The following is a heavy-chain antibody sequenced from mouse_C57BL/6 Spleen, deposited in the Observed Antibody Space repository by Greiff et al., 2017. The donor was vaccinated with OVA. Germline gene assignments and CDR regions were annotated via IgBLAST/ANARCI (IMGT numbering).Heavy chain of an antibody. V-gene: IGHV3-6*01. CDR1: GYSITSGYY. CDR2: ISYDGSN. Sequence: EVKLLASGPGLVKPSQSLSLTCSVTGYSITSGYYWNWIRQFPGNKLEWMGYISYDGSNNYNPSLKNRISITRDTSKNQFVLKLNSVTTEDTATYYCARGIYGSSSSDWGQGTTLTVSS. CDR3: ARGIYGSSSSD. D-gene: IGHD1-1*01. J-gene: IGHJ2*01.